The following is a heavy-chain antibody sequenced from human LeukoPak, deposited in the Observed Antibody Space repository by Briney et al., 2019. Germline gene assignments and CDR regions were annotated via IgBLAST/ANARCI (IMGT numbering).Heavy chain of an antibody. J-gene: IGHJ2*01. Sequence: GGSLRLSCAASGFTLKTYSMNWVRQAPGKGLEWVSSISSSSSYIYYADSVKGRFTISRDNAKNSMYLQMNSLTAGDTAVYYCAREGVSNNWDNWYFDLWGRGTLVTVSS. CDR3: AREGVSNNWDNWYFDL. D-gene: IGHD1-1*01. CDR1: GFTLKTYS. V-gene: IGHV3-21*01. CDR2: ISSSSSYI.